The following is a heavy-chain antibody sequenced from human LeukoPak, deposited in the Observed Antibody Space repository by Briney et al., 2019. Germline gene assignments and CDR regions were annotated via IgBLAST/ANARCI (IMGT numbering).Heavy chain of an antibody. J-gene: IGHJ3*02. CDR1: GSTFSSYA. V-gene: IGHV3-48*02. CDR3: AKGGDYAFDI. D-gene: IGHD2-21*01. CDR2: ITHNSATI. Sequence: GGSLRLSCAASGSTFSSYAMDWVRLAPGKGLEWISFITHNSATIYYADSVKGRFTISRDNAKNSLYLQMNSLRDEDTAVYYCAKGGDYAFDIWGQGTMVTVSS.